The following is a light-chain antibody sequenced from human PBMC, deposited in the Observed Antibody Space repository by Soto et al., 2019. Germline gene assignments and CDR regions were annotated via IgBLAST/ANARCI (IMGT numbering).Light chain of an antibody. CDR2: DAS. CDR3: QQYSTYSRLT. CDR1: QRISTW. J-gene: IGKJ4*01. Sequence: DIQMTQSPSTLSASVGDRVTITCRASQRISTWLAWYRQKPGKAPNLLIHDASTLQSGVPSRFSGNGSETEFTLTINSVQPDDFATYYCQQYSTYSRLTFGGGTKVEIK. V-gene: IGKV1-5*01.